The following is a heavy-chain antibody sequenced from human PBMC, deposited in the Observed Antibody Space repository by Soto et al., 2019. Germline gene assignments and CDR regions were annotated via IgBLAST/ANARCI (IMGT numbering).Heavy chain of an antibody. CDR3: ASVTFGGVVLAH. D-gene: IGHD3-16*01. J-gene: IGHJ4*02. CDR1: AASFSKYY. Sequence: SETLSLTCTVSAASFSKYYWTWIRQPPGKGLEWIGYVYFNGNPNYNPSLKRRVSISIDTSKNQISLTLNSVTAADTAVYYCASVTFGGVVLAHWGQGSLVTVSS. CDR2: VYFNGNP. V-gene: IGHV4-59*01.